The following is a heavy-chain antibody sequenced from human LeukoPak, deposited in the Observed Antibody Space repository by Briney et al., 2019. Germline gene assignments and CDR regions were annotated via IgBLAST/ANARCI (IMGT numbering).Heavy chain of an antibody. Sequence: XLTCXVXXGSFSGYYWSWIRQPAGKGLEWIGEINHSGSTNYNPSLKSRVTISVDTSKNQFSLKLSSVTAADTAVYYCATRLRWFDPWGQGTLVTVSS. V-gene: IGHV4-34*01. D-gene: IGHD2-21*01. J-gene: IGHJ5*02. CDR2: INHSGST. CDR3: ATRLRWFDP. CDR1: XGSFSGYY.